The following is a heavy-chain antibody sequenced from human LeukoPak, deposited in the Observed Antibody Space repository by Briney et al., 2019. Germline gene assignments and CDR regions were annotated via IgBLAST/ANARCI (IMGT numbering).Heavy chain of an antibody. CDR2: INRDGSIT. CDR3: ARDRNTGSSYEDLFEY. CDR1: GFPSSSYW. D-gene: IGHD1-26*01. J-gene: IGHJ4*02. Sequence: GGSPRLSRAASGFPSSSYWVHWVRQAPGKGLVWVSRINRDGSITSYADSVKGRFTISRDNAKNTLYLQMNSLRAEDTSVYYCARDRNTGSSYEDLFEYWGQGTLVSVSS. V-gene: IGHV3-74*01.